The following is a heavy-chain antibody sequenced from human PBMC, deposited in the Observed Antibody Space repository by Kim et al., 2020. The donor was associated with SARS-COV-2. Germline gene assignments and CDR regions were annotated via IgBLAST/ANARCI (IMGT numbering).Heavy chain of an antibody. CDR3: AKKTPHYDSSGYYSYYYYYYGMDV. V-gene: IGHV3-23*01. CDR1: GFTFSSYA. J-gene: IGHJ6*02. Sequence: GGSLRLSCAASGFTFSSYAMSWVRQAPGKGLEWVSAISGSGGSTYYADSVKGRFTISRDNSKNTLYLHMNSLRAEDTAVYYCAKKTPHYDSSGYYSYYYYYYGMDVWGQGNTVTVSS. D-gene: IGHD3-22*01. CDR2: ISGSGGST.